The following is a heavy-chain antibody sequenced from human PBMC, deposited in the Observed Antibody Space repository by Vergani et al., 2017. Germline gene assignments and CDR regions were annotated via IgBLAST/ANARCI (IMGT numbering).Heavy chain of an antibody. D-gene: IGHD3-22*01. J-gene: IGHJ4*02. CDR1: GGSLSSYY. CDR3: ARVNSRGYDYDY. V-gene: IGHV4-59*01. CDR2: IYSSGST. Sequence: QVQLQESGPGLVKPSETLSLTCTVSGGSLSSYYWCWIREPPGKGLEWIGYIYSSGSTNYNPSLKTRVTIAVDTSKNQFSLKLSSVTAADTAVYYCARVNSRGYDYDYWGQGTLVTVSS.